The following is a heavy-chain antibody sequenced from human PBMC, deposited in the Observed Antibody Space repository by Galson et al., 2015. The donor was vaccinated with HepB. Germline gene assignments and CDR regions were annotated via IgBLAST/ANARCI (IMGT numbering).Heavy chain of an antibody. Sequence: SVKVSCKASGYTFTSYYMHWVRQAPGQGLEWMGIINPSGGSTSYAQKLQGRVTMTRDTSTSTVYMELSSLRSEDTAVYYCAREPSVTMVRGVIIPGPDYYYYGMDVWGQGTTVTVSS. J-gene: IGHJ6*02. CDR1: GYTFTSYY. D-gene: IGHD3-10*01. V-gene: IGHV1-46*04. CDR3: AREPSVTMVRGVIIPGPDYYYYGMDV. CDR2: INPSGGST.